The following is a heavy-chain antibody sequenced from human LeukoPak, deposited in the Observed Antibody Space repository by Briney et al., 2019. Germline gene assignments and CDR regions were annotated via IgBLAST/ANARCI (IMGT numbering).Heavy chain of an antibody. CDR3: ARGPPLGDYDSSGYPNGDPDY. J-gene: IGHJ4*02. CDR1: GGSFSGYY. D-gene: IGHD3-22*01. V-gene: IGHV4-34*01. Sequence: SETLSLTCAVYGGSFSGYYWSWIRQPPGKGLEWIGEINHSGSANYNPSLKSRVTISVDTSKNQFSLKLSSVTAADTAVYYCARGPPLGDYDSSGYPNGDPDYWGQGTLVTVSS. CDR2: INHSGSA.